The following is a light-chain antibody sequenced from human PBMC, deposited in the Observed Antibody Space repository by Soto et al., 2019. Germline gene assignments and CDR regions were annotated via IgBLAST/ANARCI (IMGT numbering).Light chain of an antibody. CDR2: GAS. CDR3: QQYRSSPPYT. J-gene: IGKJ2*01. Sequence: EIVLTQSPGTLSLSPGERATLSCRASHSVSSSYLAWYQQNPGQAPRLLIYGASSRATGIPDRFSGSGSGTDFTLTISRLEPEDFAVYYCQQYRSSPPYTVGQGTKLEIK. CDR1: HSVSSSY. V-gene: IGKV3-20*01.